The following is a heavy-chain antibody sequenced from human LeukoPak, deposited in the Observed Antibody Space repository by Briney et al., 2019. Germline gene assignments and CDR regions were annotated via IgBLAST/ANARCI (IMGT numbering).Heavy chain of an antibody. J-gene: IGHJ1*01. CDR3: ARSDGYCSGGSCYSLQYFQH. D-gene: IGHD2-15*01. Sequence: GGSLRLSCAASGFTFSSYSMNWVRQAPGKGLEWVSSISSSSSYIYYADSVKGRFTISRDNAKNSLYLQMNSLRAEDTAVYYCARSDGYCSGGSCYSLQYFQHWGQGTLVTVSS. CDR2: ISSSSSYI. CDR1: GFTFSSYS. V-gene: IGHV3-21*01.